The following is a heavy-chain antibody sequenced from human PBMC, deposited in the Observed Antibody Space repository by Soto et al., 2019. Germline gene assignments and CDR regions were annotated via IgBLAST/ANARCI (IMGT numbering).Heavy chain of an antibody. CDR3: AREDGGNSGLFDY. V-gene: IGHV4-59*01. Sequence: PSETLSLTCTVSGGSISSYYWSWIRQPPGKGLEWIGYIYYSGSTNYNPSLKSRVTISVDTSKNQFSLKLSSVTAADTAVYYCAREDGGNSGLFDYWGQGTLVTSPQ. CDR1: GGSISSYY. D-gene: IGHD2-21*02. CDR2: IYYSGST. J-gene: IGHJ4*02.